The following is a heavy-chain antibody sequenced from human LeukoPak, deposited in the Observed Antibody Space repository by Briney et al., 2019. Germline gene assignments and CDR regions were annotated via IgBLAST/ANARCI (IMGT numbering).Heavy chain of an antibody. CDR2: INWNGGST. J-gene: IGHJ6*04. V-gene: IGHV3-20*04. CDR1: GFTFDDYS. CDR3: AELGITMIGGV. D-gene: IGHD3-10*02. Sequence: GGSLRLSCAASGFTFDDYSLGWVRQAPRKGLEWVSGINWNGGSTGYADSVRGRFTISRDNAKNSLYLQMNSLRAEDTAVYYCAELGITMIGGVWGKGTTVTISS.